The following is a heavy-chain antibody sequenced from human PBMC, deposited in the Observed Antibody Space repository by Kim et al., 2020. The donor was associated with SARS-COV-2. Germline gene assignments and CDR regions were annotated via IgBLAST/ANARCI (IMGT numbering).Heavy chain of an antibody. CDR3: AKDLPYIVVVTAQWNAFDI. D-gene: IGHD2-21*02. CDR2: ISYDGSNK. Sequence: GGSLRLSCAASGFTFSSYGMHWVRQAPGKGLEWVAVISYDGSNKYYADSVKGRFTISRDNSKNTLYLQMNSLRAEDTAVYYCAKDLPYIVVVTAQWNAFDIWGQGTMVTVSS. J-gene: IGHJ3*02. CDR1: GFTFSSYG. V-gene: IGHV3-30*18.